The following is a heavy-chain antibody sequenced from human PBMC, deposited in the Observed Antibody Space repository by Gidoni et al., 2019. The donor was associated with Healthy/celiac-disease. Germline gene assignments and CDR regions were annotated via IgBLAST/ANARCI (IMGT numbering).Heavy chain of an antibody. CDR3: ARDQYYYGSGSYSPYYYGMDV. J-gene: IGHJ6*02. V-gene: IGHV3-11*01. CDR2: ISSSGSTI. Sequence: QVQLVESGGGLVKPGGSLRLSCAASGFTFNDYYLSWFRQAQGKGLEWVSYISSSGSTIYYADSVKGRFTISRDNAKNSLYLQMNSLRAEDTAVYYCARDQYYYGSGSYSPYYYGMDVWGQGTTVTVSS. CDR1: GFTFNDYY. D-gene: IGHD3-10*01.